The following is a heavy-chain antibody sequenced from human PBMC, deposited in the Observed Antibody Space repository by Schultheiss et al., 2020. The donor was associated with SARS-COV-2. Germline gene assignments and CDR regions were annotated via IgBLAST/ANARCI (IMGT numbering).Heavy chain of an antibody. J-gene: IGHJ6*02. CDR3: YLRGVISDFYGMDV. CDR2: IRQDGTYK. D-gene: IGHD3-10*01. CDR1: GFPFKNYG. Sequence: GESLKISCAASGFPFKNYGLHWVRQAPGKGLEWVAFIRQDGTYKYHADSVKGRFTISRDMSKNTLYLQMNSLRAEDTAVYYCYLRGVISDFYGMDVWGQGTTVTVSS. V-gene: IGHV3-30*02.